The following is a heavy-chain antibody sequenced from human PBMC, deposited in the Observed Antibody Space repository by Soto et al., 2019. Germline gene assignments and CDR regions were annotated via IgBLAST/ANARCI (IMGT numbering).Heavy chain of an antibody. CDR2: INQDGSEK. CDR3: ATNGAALDV. Sequence: GGSLRLSCAASGFTFSSHWMTWVRQAPGKGLEWVANINQDGSEKNYMDSVKGRFTISRDNAKNSLHLQMNSLRADDTAMYYCATNGAALDVWGQGTTVTVSS. D-gene: IGHD2-8*01. J-gene: IGHJ6*02. V-gene: IGHV3-7*05. CDR1: GFTFSSHW.